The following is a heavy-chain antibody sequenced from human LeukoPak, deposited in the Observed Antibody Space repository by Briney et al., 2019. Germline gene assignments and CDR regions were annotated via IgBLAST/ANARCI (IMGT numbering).Heavy chain of an antibody. J-gene: IGHJ5*02. CDR1: GITFSSYW. V-gene: IGHV3-48*04. CDR2: INIGGTNT. Sequence: GGSLRLSCAASGITFSSYWMSWVRQAPGKGLEWLSYINIGGTNTHYADSVKGRFTISRDNAKKSLYLEMNNLRAEDTAVYYCATDGAGFDTWGQGVLVTVSS. CDR3: ATDGAGFDT.